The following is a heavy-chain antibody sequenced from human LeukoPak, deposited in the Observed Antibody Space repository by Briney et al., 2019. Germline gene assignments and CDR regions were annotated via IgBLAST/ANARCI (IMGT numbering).Heavy chain of an antibody. CDR2: IKEDESEE. D-gene: IGHD4-23*01. CDR3: ARIGGVWHFDL. J-gene: IGHJ2*01. V-gene: IGHV3-7*01. Sequence: GGSLRLSCTAPGFAFSNSWMGWVRQAPGKGLEWVANIKEDESEEYLADSVKGRFTFSTENAKNSPYLHMNSLRAEDTAVYYCARIGGVWHFDLWGRGTLVTVSS. CDR1: GFAFSNSW.